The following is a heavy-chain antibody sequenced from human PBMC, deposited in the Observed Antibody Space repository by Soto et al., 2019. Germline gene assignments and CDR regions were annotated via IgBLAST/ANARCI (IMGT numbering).Heavy chain of an antibody. CDR2: INHSGTT. J-gene: IGHJ4*02. Sequence: QVQLRQWGAGLLKPSETLSLTCAVFGGSFSDYYWTWIRQPPGKGLEWIGEINHSGTTSYNPSLKSRLAISGDTSNSQFSLKLSSVTAADTAVYYCARKPIYHFFAGYYSVDYWGQGTLVTVSS. V-gene: IGHV4-34*01. D-gene: IGHD3-9*01. CDR1: GGSFSDYY. CDR3: ARKPIYHFFAGYYSVDY.